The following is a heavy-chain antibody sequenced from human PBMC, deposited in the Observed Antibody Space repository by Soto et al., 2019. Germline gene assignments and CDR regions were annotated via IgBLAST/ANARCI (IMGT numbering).Heavy chain of an antibody. V-gene: IGHV1-18*01. D-gene: IGHD7-27*01. J-gene: IGHJ4*02. Sequence: GASVKVSCKASGYTFTSYGISWVRQAPGQGLEWMGWISAYNGNTNYAQKFQGRVTMTRDTSKSTAFMELSSLTSEDTAVYYCARGPRNWGVDYWGQGTLVTVSS. CDR2: ISAYNGNT. CDR1: GYTFTSYG. CDR3: ARGPRNWGVDY.